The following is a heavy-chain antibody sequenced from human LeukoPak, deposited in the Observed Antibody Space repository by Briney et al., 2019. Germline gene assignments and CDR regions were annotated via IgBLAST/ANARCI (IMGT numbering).Heavy chain of an antibody. CDR2: IIPKNSGT. J-gene: IGHJ4*02. V-gene: IGHV1-2*02. D-gene: IGHD2-2*01. CDR1: GYTFTHNL. CDR3: ARVVRSEVIAGAMATYFLDY. Sequence: ASVKVSCKASGYTFTHNLIHWVRQTDGQGPEWMGWIIPKNSGTNYAQKFQGRLTLTRDTSINTGYLELTSLRSDDTAVYYCARVVRSEVIAGAMATYFLDYWGQGTLVTVSS.